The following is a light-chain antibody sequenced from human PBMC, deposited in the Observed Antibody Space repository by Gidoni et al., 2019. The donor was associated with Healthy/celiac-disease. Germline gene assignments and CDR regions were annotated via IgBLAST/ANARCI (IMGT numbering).Light chain of an antibody. CDR2: DAS. V-gene: IGKV1-33*01. CDR1: QDISNY. J-gene: IGKJ4*01. CDR3: QQYDNLPLT. Sequence: DIQMTQSPSSLSASVGDRVTITGQASQDISNYFNWYQQKPGKAPKLLIYDASNLETGVPSRFSGSGSGTDFTFTISSLQPEDIATYYCQQYDNLPLTFGGGTKVEIK.